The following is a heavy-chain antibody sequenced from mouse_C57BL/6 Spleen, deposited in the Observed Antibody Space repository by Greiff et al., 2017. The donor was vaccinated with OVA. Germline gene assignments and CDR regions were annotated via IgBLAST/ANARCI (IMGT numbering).Heavy chain of an antibody. V-gene: IGHV1-18*01. CDR2: INPNNGGT. CDR3: AREAMDY. J-gene: IGHJ4*01. Sequence: EVKVVESGPELVKPGASVKIPCKASGYTFTDYNMDWVKQSHGKSLEWIGDINPNNGGTIYNQKFKGKATLTVDKSSSTAYMELRSLTSEDTAVYYCAREAMDYWGQGTSVTVSS. CDR1: GYTFTDYN.